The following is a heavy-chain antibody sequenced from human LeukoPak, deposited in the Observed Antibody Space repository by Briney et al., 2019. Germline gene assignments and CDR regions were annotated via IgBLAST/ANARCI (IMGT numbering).Heavy chain of an antibody. Sequence: SQTLSLTCTVSGGSISSYYWSWIRQPPGKGLEWIGYIYYSGSTNYNPSLKSRVTISVDTSKNQFSLKLSSVTAADTAVYYCARGGGTVGAPNDYWGQGTLVTVSS. CDR3: ARGGGTVGAPNDY. CDR2: IYYSGST. D-gene: IGHD1-26*01. V-gene: IGHV4-59*01. CDR1: GGSISSYY. J-gene: IGHJ4*02.